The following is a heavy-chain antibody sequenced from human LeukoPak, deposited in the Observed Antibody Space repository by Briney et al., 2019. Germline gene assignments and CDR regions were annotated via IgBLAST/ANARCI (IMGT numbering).Heavy chain of an antibody. CDR1: GGTFSSCA. D-gene: IGHD3-22*01. CDR3: ARDIGYYECRKESYPPIHH. V-gene: IGHV1-69*01. Sequence: SVQVSCTASGGTFSSCAISWVRQAPGQGLEGMGGIIPIFGTANYAQKFQGRGTISADEITSTAYMWLSSLRSEDTGVYYCARDIGYYECRKESYPPIHHWSQGTLVTVSS. CDR2: IIPIFGTA. J-gene: IGHJ1*01.